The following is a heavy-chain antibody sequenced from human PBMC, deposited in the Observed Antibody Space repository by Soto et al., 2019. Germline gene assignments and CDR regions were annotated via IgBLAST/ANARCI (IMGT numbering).Heavy chain of an antibody. CDR3: ARGRSSGWFSYFDY. Sequence: PGGSLRLSCAASGFTFSSYEMNWVRQAPGKGLEWVSYISSSGSTIYYADSVKGRFTISRDNAKNSLYLQMNSLRAEDTAVYYCARGRSSGWFSYFDYWGQGTLVTVSS. J-gene: IGHJ4*02. CDR1: GFTFSSYE. V-gene: IGHV3-48*03. CDR2: ISSSGSTI. D-gene: IGHD6-19*01.